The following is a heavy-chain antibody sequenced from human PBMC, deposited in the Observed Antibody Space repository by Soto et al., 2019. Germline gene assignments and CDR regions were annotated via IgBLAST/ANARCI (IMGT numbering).Heavy chain of an antibody. CDR3: ARGASP. V-gene: IGHV3-64*01. Sequence: GGSLRLSCAASGFTFSCYAMHWVRQAPGKGLEYVSAISSNGGSTYYANSVKGRITLTRDTSIDTAYMDLTGLTPDDSAVYYCARGASPWGQGTLVTVSS. J-gene: IGHJ5*02. CDR1: GFTFSCYA. CDR2: ISSNGGST.